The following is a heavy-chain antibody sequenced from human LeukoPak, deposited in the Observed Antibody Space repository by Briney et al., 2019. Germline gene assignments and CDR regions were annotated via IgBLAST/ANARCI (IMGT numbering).Heavy chain of an antibody. CDR2: INTNTGNP. J-gene: IGHJ4*02. CDR3: ARVQGYCSTTSCYPHY. CDR1: GNTRTNYA. V-gene: IGHV7-4-1*02. Sequence: ASVKVSCKASGNTRTNYALNWVRQAPGQGLEWMGWINTNTGNPTYAQGFVFSLDTSVNTAYLQISSLKAEDTAIYYCARVQGYCSTTSCYPHYWGQGTLVTVSS. D-gene: IGHD2-2*01.